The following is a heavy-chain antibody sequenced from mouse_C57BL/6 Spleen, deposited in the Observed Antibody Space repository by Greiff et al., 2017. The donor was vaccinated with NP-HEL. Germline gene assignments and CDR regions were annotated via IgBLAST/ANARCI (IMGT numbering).Heavy chain of an antibody. J-gene: IGHJ1*03. Sequence: VQGVESGAELMKPGASVKLSCKATGYTFTGYWIEWVKQRPGHGLEWIGEILPGSGSTNYNEKFKGQATFTADTSSNTAYMQLSSLTTEDSAIYYRARIYYDYQGGYFEVWGTGTTVTVSS. D-gene: IGHD2-4*01. CDR3: ARIYYDYQGGYFEV. CDR2: ILPGSGST. V-gene: IGHV1-9*01. CDR1: GYTFTGYW.